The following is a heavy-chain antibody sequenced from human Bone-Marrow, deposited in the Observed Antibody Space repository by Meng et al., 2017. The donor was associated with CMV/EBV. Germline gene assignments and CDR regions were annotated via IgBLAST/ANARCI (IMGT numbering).Heavy chain of an antibody. CDR3: ATLQLDRRINYGVDV. D-gene: IGHD1-1*01. Sequence: GESLKISCAVSGFTVSTNYISWLRQAPGKGLEWVSLIYSDGSTYYADSVKGRFTVSRDNAKNSLSLEMSGLRAEDTAVYYCATLQLDRRINYGVDVWGQGTTVTVSS. CDR2: IYSDGST. V-gene: IGHV3-53*01. J-gene: IGHJ6*02. CDR1: GFTVSTNY.